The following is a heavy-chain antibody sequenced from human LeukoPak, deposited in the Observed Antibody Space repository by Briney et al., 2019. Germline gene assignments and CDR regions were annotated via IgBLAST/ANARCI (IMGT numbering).Heavy chain of an antibody. CDR3: GGFGYEAAVDL. J-gene: IGHJ4*02. V-gene: IGHV3-7*01. D-gene: IGHD6-13*01. CDR2: INQDASEI. Sequence: GGSLRLSCAASGFTFSTYWMNWYRQAPGKGLEWVGNINQDASEINYVDSVRGRFTISRDNAKNFLYLQVNSLRGEDTAVYHCGGFGYEAAVDLWGQGTLVTVSS. CDR1: GFTFSTYW.